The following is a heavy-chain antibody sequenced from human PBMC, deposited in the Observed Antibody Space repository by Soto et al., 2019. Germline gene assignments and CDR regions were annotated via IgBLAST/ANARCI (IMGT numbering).Heavy chain of an antibody. CDR2: IYYSGST. CDR1: GGSISSSSYY. J-gene: IGHJ4*02. D-gene: IGHD6-13*01. Sequence: QLQLQESGPGLVKPSETLSLTCTVSGGSISSSSYYWGWIRQPPGKGLEWIGSIYYSGSTYYNPSLKSRVTISVDTSKNQFSLKLSSVTAADTAVYYCARHAGEGYSSYVIGFDYWGQGTLVTVSS. V-gene: IGHV4-39*01. CDR3: ARHAGEGYSSYVIGFDY.